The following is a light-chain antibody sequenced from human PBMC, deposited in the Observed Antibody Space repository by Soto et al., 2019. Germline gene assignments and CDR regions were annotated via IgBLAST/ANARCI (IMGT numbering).Light chain of an antibody. CDR1: NIGSKS. CDR3: QVWSQQWNSV. Sequence: SSELTQPPSVSVAPGQTARITCGGNNIGSKSVHWYRQKPGQAPVLVVHDDSDRPSGIPERLSGSNSGSTATLTISRVEAGDEADYYCQVWSQQWNSVFGGGTKVTVL. V-gene: IGLV3-21*02. CDR2: DDS. J-gene: IGLJ3*02.